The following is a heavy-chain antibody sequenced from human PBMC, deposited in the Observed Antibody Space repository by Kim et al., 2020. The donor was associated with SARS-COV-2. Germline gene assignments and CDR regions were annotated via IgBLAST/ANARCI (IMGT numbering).Heavy chain of an antibody. J-gene: IGHJ5*02. V-gene: IGHV4-39*01. CDR3: ARRGRDYDILTGYYGSWWFDP. Sequence: SETLSLTCTVSGGSISSSSYYWGWIRQPPGKGLEWIGSIYYSGSTYYNPSLKSRVTISVDTSKNQFSLKLSSVTAADTAVYYCARRGRDYDILTGYYGSWWFDPWGQGTLVTVSS. D-gene: IGHD3-9*01. CDR1: GGSISSSSYY. CDR2: IYYSGST.